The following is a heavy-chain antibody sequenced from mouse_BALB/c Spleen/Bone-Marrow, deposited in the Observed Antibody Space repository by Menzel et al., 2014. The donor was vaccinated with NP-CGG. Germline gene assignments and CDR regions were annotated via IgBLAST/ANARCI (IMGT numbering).Heavy chain of an antibody. CDR1: GFNIKDTY. CDR2: IDPANGNT. J-gene: IGHJ4*01. CDR3: ARWEYYAMDY. Sequence: VQLKQSGAELVKPGASVKLSCTASGFNIKDTYMHWVKQRPEQGLEWIGRIDPANGNTKYDPKFQGKATITADTSSNTAYLQLGSPTSEDTAVYYCARWEYYAMDYWGQGTSVTVSS. V-gene: IGHV14-3*02. D-gene: IGHD4-1*01.